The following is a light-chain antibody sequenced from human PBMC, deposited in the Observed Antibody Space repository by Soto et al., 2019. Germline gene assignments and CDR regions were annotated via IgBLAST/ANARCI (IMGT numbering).Light chain of an antibody. CDR2: AAS. CDR1: RGLASSY. CDR3: RQYGSSPPYT. J-gene: IGKJ2*01. Sequence: DMVLTQSPGTLSLSPGERATLSCRASRGLASSYLGWYQQKPGQPPRLLLYAASKRATGIPDRFSGSGSGTDFTLTINRLEPEDSAVYYCRQYGSSPPYTFGQGTKVEI. V-gene: IGKV3-20*01.